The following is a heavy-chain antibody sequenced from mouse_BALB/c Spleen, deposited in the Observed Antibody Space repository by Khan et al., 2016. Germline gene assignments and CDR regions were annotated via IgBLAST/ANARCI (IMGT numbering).Heavy chain of an antibody. J-gene: IGHJ2*01. CDR3: SRRRHFDF. V-gene: IGHV1-4*02. CDR1: GYTFTDYT. CDR2: FNPISGYT. Sequence: QVQLQQSAAELARPGASVKMSCKASGYTFTDYTMHWVKQRPGQGLQWIGYFNPISGYTEYSQKLTDKTTMTADKSSSTAYIQLSNLTSEDSAVYYCSRRRHFDFWGQGTTLTVSS.